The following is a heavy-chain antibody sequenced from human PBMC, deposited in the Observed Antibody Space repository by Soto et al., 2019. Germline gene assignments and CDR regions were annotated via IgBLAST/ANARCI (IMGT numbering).Heavy chain of an antibody. V-gene: IGHV3-48*03. CDR2: IFTTGTTM. Sequence: SLRLSCVASGFTFSSYSIVWVRQVPGKGLEWVSYIFTTGTTMYYADSVNGRFTVSRDNARNSVFLLLNSLRAEDTAIYYCARDKDWAFDYWGQGTLVTVS. CDR1: GFTFSSYS. CDR3: ARDKDWAFDY. J-gene: IGHJ4*02. D-gene: IGHD3-9*01.